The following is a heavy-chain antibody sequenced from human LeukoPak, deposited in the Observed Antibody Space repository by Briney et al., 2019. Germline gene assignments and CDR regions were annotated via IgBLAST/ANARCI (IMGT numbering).Heavy chain of an antibody. V-gene: IGHV1-18*01. D-gene: IGHD3-10*01. Sequence: EASVTVSCKASGYTFTSCGISWVRQAPGQGLEWMGWISAYNGNTNYAQKLQGRVTMTTDTSTTTAYMELRSLRSDDTAVYYCARANYHGSGSYCDYWGQGTLVTVSS. CDR2: ISAYNGNT. CDR1: GYTFTSCG. CDR3: ARANYHGSGSYCDY. J-gene: IGHJ4*02.